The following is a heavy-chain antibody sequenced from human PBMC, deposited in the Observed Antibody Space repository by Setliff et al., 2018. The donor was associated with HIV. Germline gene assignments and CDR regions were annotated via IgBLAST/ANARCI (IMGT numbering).Heavy chain of an antibody. V-gene: IGHV4-34*01. Sequence: SETLSLTCAVYGGSFSGYYWSWIRQPPGKGLEWIGEINHSGSTNYNPSLKSRVTISVDTSKNLFSLKLCSVTAADTAVYYCARARTYCSGGSCYSGYFDYWGQGTLVTVSS. CDR3: ARARTYCSGGSCYSGYFDY. CDR1: GGSFSGYY. J-gene: IGHJ4*02. CDR2: INHSGST. D-gene: IGHD2-15*01.